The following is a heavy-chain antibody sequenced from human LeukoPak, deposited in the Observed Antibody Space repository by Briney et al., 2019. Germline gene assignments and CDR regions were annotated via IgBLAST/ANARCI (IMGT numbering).Heavy chain of an antibody. Sequence: ASVKVSCKASGYTFTGYYMHWVRQAPGQGLEWMGWINPNSGGTNYAQKFQGRVTMTRDTSISTAYMELSRLRSDDTAVYYCARDLDIVVVVAAGDWGQGTLVTVSS. D-gene: IGHD2-15*01. V-gene: IGHV1-2*02. J-gene: IGHJ4*02. CDR1: GYTFTGYY. CDR3: ARDLDIVVVVAAGD. CDR2: INPNSGGT.